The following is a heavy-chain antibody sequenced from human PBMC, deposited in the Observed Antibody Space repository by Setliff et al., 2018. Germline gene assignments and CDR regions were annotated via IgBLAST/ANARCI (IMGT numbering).Heavy chain of an antibody. CDR1: GGSFSGYY. J-gene: IGHJ4*02. Sequence: PSETLSLTCAVYGGSFSGYYWSWIRQPPGERLEWIGEINHRGFTDYKPSLKSRLTMSVDTSRNQFSLNLGSVTAADTGVYYCARGRIAERPEAIDYWGQGTPVTVSS. CDR2: INHRGFT. V-gene: IGHV4-34*01. D-gene: IGHD6-6*01. CDR3: ARGRIAERPEAIDY.